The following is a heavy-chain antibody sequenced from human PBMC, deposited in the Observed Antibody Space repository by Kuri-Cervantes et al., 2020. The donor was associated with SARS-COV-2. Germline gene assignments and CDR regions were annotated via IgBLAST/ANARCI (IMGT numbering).Heavy chain of an antibody. Sequence: GGSLRLSCAASGFTFDSYAMTWVRQAPGKGLEWVGFIRSKAYGGTTEYAASVKGRFTISRDDSKSIAYLQMNSLKTEDTAVYYCTRDDFWSGYYSYWGQGTLVTVSS. D-gene: IGHD3-3*01. CDR2: IRSKAYGGTT. CDR1: GFTFDSYA. J-gene: IGHJ4*02. V-gene: IGHV3-49*04. CDR3: TRDDFWSGYYSY.